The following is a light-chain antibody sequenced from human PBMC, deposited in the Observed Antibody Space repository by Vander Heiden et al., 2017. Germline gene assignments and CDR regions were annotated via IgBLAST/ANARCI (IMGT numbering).Light chain of an antibody. CDR1: SPNIGEGYD. Sequence: QSVLTQPPSVSGAPGQRVTISCPGSSPNIGEGYDVHRYQQLPGTAPKLLIYGNSNRPSGVPDRFSGSKSGTSASLAITGLQAEDEADYYCQSYDSSLSGSGVFGGGTKLTVL. CDR3: QSYDSSLSGSGV. CDR2: GNS. V-gene: IGLV1-40*01. J-gene: IGLJ3*02.